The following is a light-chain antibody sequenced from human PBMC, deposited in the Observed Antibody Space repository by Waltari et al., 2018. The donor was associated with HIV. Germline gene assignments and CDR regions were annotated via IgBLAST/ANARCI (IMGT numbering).Light chain of an antibody. Sequence: EIVLTQSPGTLSLSPGERATLSCRASQSVNTYLGWYQQKPGQPPRLLIYDVSKRATCIPARFSGSESETVFSLTISKLKPEDSAVYYCQLLVSWAATFGRGTKVQIK. V-gene: IGKV3-11*01. CDR2: DVS. CDR1: QSVNTY. CDR3: QLLVSWAAT. J-gene: IGKJ4*01.